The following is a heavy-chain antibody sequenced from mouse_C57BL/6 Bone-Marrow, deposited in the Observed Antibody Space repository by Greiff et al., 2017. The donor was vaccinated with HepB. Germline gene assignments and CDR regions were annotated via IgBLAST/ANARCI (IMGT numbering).Heavy chain of an antibody. CDR2: ISNLAYSI. V-gene: IGHV5-15*04. J-gene: IGHJ4*01. CDR3: ARHGGTTVVATRDAMDY. Sequence: EVMLVESGGGLVQPGGSLKLSCAASGFTFSEYGMAWVRQAPRKGPEWVAFISNLAYSIYYADTVTGRFTISRENAKNTLYLEMSSLRSEDTAMYYCARHGGTTVVATRDAMDYWGQGTSVTVSS. D-gene: IGHD1-1*01. CDR1: GFTFSEYG.